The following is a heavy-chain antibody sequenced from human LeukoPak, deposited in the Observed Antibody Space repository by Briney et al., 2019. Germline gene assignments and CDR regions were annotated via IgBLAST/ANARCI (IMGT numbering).Heavy chain of an antibody. V-gene: IGHV4-59*01. CDR2: ISYGGIT. CDR1: GASISSNY. J-gene: IGHJ3*02. CDR3: ARRVGHSYGVTGAGAFDI. Sequence: SETLSLTCNVSGASISSNYWSWIRQPPGKGLEWIGLISYGGITYTNPSLKNRVNISLDPSKNQFSPRLTSVTAADRAVYYCARRVGHSYGVTGAGAFDIWGQGTMVIVSS. D-gene: IGHD5-18*01.